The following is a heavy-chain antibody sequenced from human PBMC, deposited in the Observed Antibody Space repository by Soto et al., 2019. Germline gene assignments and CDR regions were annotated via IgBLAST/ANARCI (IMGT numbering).Heavy chain of an antibody. V-gene: IGHV4-61*01. Sequence: SETLSLTCTVSGGSVSSGSYYWSWIRQPPGKGLECIGYIYYSGSTSYNPSLKSRVTISLDTSKNQFSLKLSSVTAADTAVYYCQRGRAIHTEAAAGIDYWGQGTLVTVSS. CDR1: GGSVSSGSYY. J-gene: IGHJ4*02. CDR2: IYYSGST. CDR3: QRGRAIHTEAAAGIDY. D-gene: IGHD6-13*01.